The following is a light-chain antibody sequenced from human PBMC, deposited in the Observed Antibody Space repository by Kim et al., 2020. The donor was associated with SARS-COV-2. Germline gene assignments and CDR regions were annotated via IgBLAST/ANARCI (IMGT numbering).Light chain of an antibody. Sequence: SYELTQPPSVSVAPGKTARITCGGNNIGSKSVHWYQQKPGQAPVLVIYYDSDRPSGIPERFSGSYSVNTATLTISRVEAGDEAHYYFLVWDSSIYHWVFG. CDR3: LVWDSSIYHWV. V-gene: IGLV3-21*04. J-gene: IGLJ3*02. CDR1: NIGSKS. CDR2: YDS.